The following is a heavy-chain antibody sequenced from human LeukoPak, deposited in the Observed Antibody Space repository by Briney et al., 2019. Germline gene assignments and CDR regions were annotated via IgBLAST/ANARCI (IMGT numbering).Heavy chain of an antibody. CDR1: GGSINNYY. CDR3: ARGGDYGDRRYFDY. Sequence: SETLSLTCTVSGGSINNYYWSWIRQPPGQGLEWIGYIYYRGSTNYNPSLKSRVTFSVDTSKNQFSLKLNSVTAADTAVYYCARGGDYGDRRYFDYWGQGTLVTVSS. D-gene: IGHD4-17*01. V-gene: IGHV4-59*13. J-gene: IGHJ4*02. CDR2: IYYRGST.